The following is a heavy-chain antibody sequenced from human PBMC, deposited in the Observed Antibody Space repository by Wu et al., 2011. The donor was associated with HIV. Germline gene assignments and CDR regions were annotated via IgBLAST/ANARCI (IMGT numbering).Heavy chain of an antibody. CDR3: ARVMVIGDAFDI. Sequence: QVQLVQSGAEVKKPGASVKVSCKASGYTFSSYGLSWVRQAPGQGLEWMGWITTYNGHTNYAQKLQGRVTMTTDTSTSAAYMELRSLRSDDTAVYYCARVMVIGDAFDIWGQGTMVTVSS. J-gene: IGHJ3*02. D-gene: IGHD2-21*01. V-gene: IGHV1-18*01. CDR2: ITTYNGHT. CDR1: GYTFSSYG.